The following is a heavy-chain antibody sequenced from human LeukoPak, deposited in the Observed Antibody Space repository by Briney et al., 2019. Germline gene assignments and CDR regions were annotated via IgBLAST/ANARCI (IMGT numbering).Heavy chain of an antibody. V-gene: IGHV3-30*02. CDR3: AKLLWFGELRPDWYFDL. Sequence: GGSLRLSCAASGFTFSSYGMHWVRQAPGKGLEWVAFIRYDGSNKYYADSVKGRFTISRDNSKNTLYLQMNSLRAEDTAVYYCAKLLWFGELRPDWYFDLWGRGTLVTVSS. CDR1: GFTFSSYG. D-gene: IGHD3-10*01. CDR2: IRYDGSNK. J-gene: IGHJ2*01.